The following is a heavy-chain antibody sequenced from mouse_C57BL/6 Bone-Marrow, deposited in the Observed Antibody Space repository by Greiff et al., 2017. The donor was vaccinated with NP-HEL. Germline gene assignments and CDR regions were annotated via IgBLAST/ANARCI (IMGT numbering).Heavy chain of an antibody. CDR1: GYTFTDYE. D-gene: IGHD1-1*01. Sequence: QVQLKQSGAELVRPGASVTLSCKASGYTFTDYEMHWVKQTPVHGLEWIGAIDPETGGTAYNQKFKGKAILTAVKSSSTAYMELRSLTSEDSAVYYCFITTVPHWYFDVWGTGTTVTVSS. CDR2: IDPETGGT. V-gene: IGHV1-15*01. CDR3: FITTVPHWYFDV. J-gene: IGHJ1*03.